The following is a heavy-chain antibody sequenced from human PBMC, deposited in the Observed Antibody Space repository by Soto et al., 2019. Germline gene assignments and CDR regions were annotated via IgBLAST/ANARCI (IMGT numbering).Heavy chain of an antibody. CDR3: ARARWGYSSSSYLDY. J-gene: IGHJ4*02. Sequence: ASVKVSCKASGYTFTSYAMHWVRQAPGQRLEWMGWINAGNGNTKYSQKFQGRVTITRDTSASTAYMELSSLRSEDTAVYYCARARWGYSSSSYLDYWGQGTLDTVSS. V-gene: IGHV1-3*01. D-gene: IGHD6-6*01. CDR1: GYTFTSYA. CDR2: INAGNGNT.